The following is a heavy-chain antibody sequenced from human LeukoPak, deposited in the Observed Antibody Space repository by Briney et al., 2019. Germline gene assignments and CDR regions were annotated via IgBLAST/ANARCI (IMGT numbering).Heavy chain of an antibody. CDR1: GFTFSSYE. J-gene: IGHJ4*02. CDR3: ARARRYSGYYFDY. CDR2: VSSSGSTI. V-gene: IGHV3-48*03. D-gene: IGHD5-12*01. Sequence: GGSLRLSCAASGFTFSSYEMNWVRQAPGKGLEWVSYVSSSGSTIYYADSVKGRFTISRDNAKNSLYLQMNSLRAEDTAVYYCARARRYSGYYFDYWGQGTLVTVSS.